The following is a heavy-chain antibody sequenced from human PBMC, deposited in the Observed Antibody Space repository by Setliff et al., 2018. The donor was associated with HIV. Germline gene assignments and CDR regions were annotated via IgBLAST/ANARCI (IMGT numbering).Heavy chain of an antibody. V-gene: IGHV4-31*03. J-gene: IGHJ1*01. Sequence: PSETLSLTCTVSGGSISSGGYYWSWIRQHPGKGLGWIGYIFYSGSTYYNPSLKSRVTISMDTSKKQFSLKLRSVTAADTAVYYCAREAEQDYDVVTETLVEGAYIQFWGQGSLVTVSS. CDR2: IFYSGST. D-gene: IGHD3-9*01. CDR1: GGSISSGGYY. CDR3: AREAEQDYDVVTETLVEGAYIQF.